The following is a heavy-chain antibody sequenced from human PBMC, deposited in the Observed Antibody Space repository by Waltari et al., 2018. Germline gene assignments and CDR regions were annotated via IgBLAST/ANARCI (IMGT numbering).Heavy chain of an antibody. D-gene: IGHD6-19*01. J-gene: IGHJ4*01. CDR3: ATAVGGNMEFDS. CDR2: ISAHDGNT. V-gene: IGHV1-18*01. Sequence: QVHLVQSGAEVKTPGASVKVSCKASDSTFSTYGLTWVRQAPGQGLEWLGWISAHDGNTNYAPSLQDRVTLTTDTSTYTAYMELNSLRPDDTAVYYCATAVGGNMEFDSWGHGSLVTVSS. CDR1: DSTFSTYG.